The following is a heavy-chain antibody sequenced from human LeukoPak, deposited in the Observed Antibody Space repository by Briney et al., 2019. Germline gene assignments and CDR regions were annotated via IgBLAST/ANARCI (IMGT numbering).Heavy chain of an antibody. J-gene: IGHJ4*02. CDR3: ARSRYSSGSVDY. D-gene: IGHD6-19*01. Sequence: SQTLSLTCTVSGGSISSGSYYWSWIRQPAGKGLEWIGRIYTSGSTNYNPSLKSRVTISVDTSKNQFSLKLSSVTAADTAMYYCARSRYSSGSVDYWGQGTLVTVSS. V-gene: IGHV4-61*02. CDR1: GGSISSGSYY. CDR2: IYTSGST.